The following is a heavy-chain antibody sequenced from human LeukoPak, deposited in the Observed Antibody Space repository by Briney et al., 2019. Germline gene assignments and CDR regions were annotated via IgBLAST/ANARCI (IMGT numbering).Heavy chain of an antibody. Sequence: GGSLRLSCTASGFTFGDYAMSWVRQAPGKGLEWVGFIRSKAYAGTTEYAASVKGRFTISRDDSKSIAYLQMNSLKTEDTAVYYCTRVSRYRTMIVVVDMYYFDYWGQGTLVTVSS. CDR3: TRVSRYRTMIVVVDMYYFDY. D-gene: IGHD3-22*01. V-gene: IGHV3-49*04. J-gene: IGHJ4*02. CDR1: GFTFGDYA. CDR2: IRSKAYAGTT.